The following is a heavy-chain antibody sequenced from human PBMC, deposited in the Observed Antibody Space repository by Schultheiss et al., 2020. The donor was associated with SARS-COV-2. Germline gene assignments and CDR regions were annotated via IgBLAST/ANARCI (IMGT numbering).Heavy chain of an antibody. Sequence: ASVKVSCKASGYTFTSHIMHWVRQAPGQGLEWMGIINPSGGGTRYAQQFQGRVTLTRDTTTSTVYMELSSLRSEDTAVYYCARQSYVRGIHPAYDAYDIWGQGTMVTVSS. CDR3: ARQSYVRGIHPAYDAYDI. CDR2: INPSGGGT. D-gene: IGHD3-16*01. J-gene: IGHJ3*02. CDR1: GYTFTSHI. V-gene: IGHV1-46*01.